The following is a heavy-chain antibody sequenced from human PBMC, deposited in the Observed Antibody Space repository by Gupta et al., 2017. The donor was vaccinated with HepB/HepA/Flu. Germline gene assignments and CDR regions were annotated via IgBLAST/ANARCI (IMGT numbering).Heavy chain of an antibody. V-gene: IGHV3-23*01. J-gene: IGHJ4*02. CDR3: AKVSGWAGDYADAVDY. Sequence: EVQLLESGGGLVQPGGSLRLSCAASGFTFSSYAMSWVRQAPGKGLEWVSAISGSGGSTYYADSVKGRFTISRDNSKNTLYLQMNSLRAEDTAVYYCAKVSGWAGDYADAVDYWGQGTLVTVAS. CDR1: GFTFSSYA. CDR2: ISGSGGST. D-gene: IGHD4-17*01.